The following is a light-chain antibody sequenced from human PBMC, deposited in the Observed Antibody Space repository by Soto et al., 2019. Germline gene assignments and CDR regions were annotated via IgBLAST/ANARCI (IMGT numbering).Light chain of an antibody. CDR3: SSFTTSTSYV. V-gene: IGLV2-14*03. J-gene: IGLJ1*01. CDR1: SSDVGAYDY. Sequence: QSALTQPASVSGSPGQSITISCTGTSSDVGAYDYVSWYQQHPGEVPKLMIFDVSDRPSGVSNRFSGSKSGNTSSLTIFGLQAEDEADYYCSSFTTSTSYVFGTGTKLTFL. CDR2: DVS.